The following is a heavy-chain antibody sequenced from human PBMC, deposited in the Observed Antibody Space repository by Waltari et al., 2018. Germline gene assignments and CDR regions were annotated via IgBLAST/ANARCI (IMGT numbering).Heavy chain of an antibody. D-gene: IGHD2-15*01. V-gene: IGHV1-69*02. CDR2: IIPILGIA. Sequence: QVQLVQSGAAVKKPGSSVKVSCKASGGTFSSYTISWVRQAPGQVLEWMGRIIPILGIANYAQKFQGRVTITADKSTSTAYMELSSLRSEDTAVYYCARALGYCSGGSCRILDYWGQGTLVTVSS. CDR3: ARALGYCSGGSCRILDY. CDR1: GGTFSSYT. J-gene: IGHJ4*02.